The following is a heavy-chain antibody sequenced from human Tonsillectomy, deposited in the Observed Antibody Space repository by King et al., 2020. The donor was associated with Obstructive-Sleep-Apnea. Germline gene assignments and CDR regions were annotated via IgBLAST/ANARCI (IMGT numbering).Heavy chain of an antibody. CDR2: IYNSWST. Sequence: QLQESGPGLVRPSEALSLTCSVSGGAIPSYYLTWMRQPPVKGLEWIGYIYNSWSTTYNPSLKSRVTMSLDMSKKQFSRQLSSVTAADTAVYYCARRYRIVVAGRAGDAIDMWGQGTMVTVSS. J-gene: IGHJ3*02. CDR3: ARRYRIVVAGRAGDAIDM. V-gene: IGHV4-59*08. CDR1: GGAIPSYY. D-gene: IGHD6-19*01.